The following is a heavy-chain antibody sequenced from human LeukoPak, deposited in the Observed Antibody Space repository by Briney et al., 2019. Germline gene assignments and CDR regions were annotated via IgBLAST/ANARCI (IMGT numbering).Heavy chain of an antibody. J-gene: IGHJ6*03. Sequence: GASVKVSCKASGGTFSSYAISWVRQAPGQGLEWMGGIIPIFGTANYAQKFQGRVTITTDESTSTAYMELSSLRSEDTAVYYCARCVGCSGGSCYSGSHYYYYYMDVWGKGTTVTVSS. D-gene: IGHD2-15*01. V-gene: IGHV1-69*05. CDR3: ARCVGCSGGSCYSGSHYYYYYMDV. CDR2: IIPIFGTA. CDR1: GGTFSSYA.